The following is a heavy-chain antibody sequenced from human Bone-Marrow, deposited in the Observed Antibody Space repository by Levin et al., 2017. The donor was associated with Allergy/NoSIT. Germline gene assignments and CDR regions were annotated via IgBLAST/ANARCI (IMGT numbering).Heavy chain of an antibody. CDR2: INQRGTA. J-gene: IGHJ5*02. Sequence: SETLSLTCDVSGVSIDTYNWWTWVRQPPGKGLQWLGDINQRGTATYNSSLRSRVVMSVDKSRNHFSLMVNSVTAADAAVYYCARINQASGFKNWFDPWGPGILVAVS. CDR1: GVSIDTYNW. V-gene: IGHV4-4*02. CDR3: ARINQASGFKNWFDP. D-gene: IGHD6-25*01.